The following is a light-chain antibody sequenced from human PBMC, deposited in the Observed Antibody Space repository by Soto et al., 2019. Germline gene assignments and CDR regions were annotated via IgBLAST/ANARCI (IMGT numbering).Light chain of an antibody. CDR3: QQYGSSPGYT. Sequence: EILLTQSPDTLSLSPGERATLSCRASQSVRSSYLAWYQQRPGQAPRLLIYGASSRATGIPDRFSGDGSGTDFTLTISRLEPEDFAVYYCQQYGSSPGYTFGQGTKLEIK. J-gene: IGKJ2*01. CDR2: GAS. CDR1: QSVRSSY. V-gene: IGKV3-20*01.